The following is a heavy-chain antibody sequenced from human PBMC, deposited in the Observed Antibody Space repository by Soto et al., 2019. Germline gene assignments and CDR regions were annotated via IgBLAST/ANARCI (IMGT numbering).Heavy chain of an antibody. D-gene: IGHD3-3*01. CDR1: GFTFSSCA. V-gene: IGHV3-30-3*01. CDR3: ARDKRDLRFLEWSYYFYY. CDR2: ISYDGSNK. Sequence: QVQLVESGGGVVQPGRSLRLSCAASGFTFSSCAMHWVRQAAVKVLEWVALISYDGSNKYYADSVKGRFTISRDNSKNTLYLQMNSLRYEDTAVYYCARDKRDLRFLEWSYYFYYLGQGTLVTVSS. J-gene: IGHJ4*02.